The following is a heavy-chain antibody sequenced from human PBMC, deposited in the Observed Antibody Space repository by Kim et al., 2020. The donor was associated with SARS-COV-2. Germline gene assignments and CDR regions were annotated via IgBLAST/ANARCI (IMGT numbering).Heavy chain of an antibody. V-gene: IGHV3-53*01. CDR3: ARAVNGYYFDY. CDR2: IYIVGTT. J-gene: IGHJ4*02. CDR1: GFTVSSNY. Sequence: GGSLRLSCAASGFTVSSNYMICARQAPGKGLEWVSIIYIVGTTYYADAVRGRFTISRDSSENTLYIQINTLRAEDTAVYYCARAVNGYYFDYWGQGTLGTVSS. D-gene: IGHD3-22*01.